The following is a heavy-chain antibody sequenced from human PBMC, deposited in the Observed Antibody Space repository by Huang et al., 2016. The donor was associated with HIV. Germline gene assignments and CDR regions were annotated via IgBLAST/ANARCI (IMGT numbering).Heavy chain of an antibody. Sequence: QVHLVQSGAEVKKPGASVNVSCKASGYTFTNYDINWVRQAPGRGLELMGWMNPNTGNTGFAQSFQGRVTMTRKTSITTAYMELTSLTSEDTAVYYCARSAYGDLDYWGLGTLVIVSS. CDR3: ARSAYGDLDY. CDR2: MNPNTGNT. V-gene: IGHV1-8*02. J-gene: IGHJ4*02. CDR1: GYTFTNYD. D-gene: IGHD4-17*01.